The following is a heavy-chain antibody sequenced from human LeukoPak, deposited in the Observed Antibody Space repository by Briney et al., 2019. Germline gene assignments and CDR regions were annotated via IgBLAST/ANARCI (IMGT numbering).Heavy chain of an antibody. J-gene: IGHJ6*02. Sequence: PGGSLRLSCAASGFTFSSYAMSWVRQAPGKGLEWVSAISGSGGSTYYADSVKGRFTISRDNSKNTLYLQMNSLRAEDTAVYYCAKDVRYCSGGSCNDYYYYGMDVWGQGTTVTVSS. CDR2: ISGSGGST. CDR3: AKDVRYCSGGSCNDYYYYGMDV. D-gene: IGHD2-15*01. V-gene: IGHV3-23*01. CDR1: GFTFSSYA.